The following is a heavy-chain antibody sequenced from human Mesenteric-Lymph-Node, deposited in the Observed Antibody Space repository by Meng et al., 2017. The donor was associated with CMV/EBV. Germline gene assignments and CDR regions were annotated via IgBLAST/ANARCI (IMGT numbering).Heavy chain of an antibody. V-gene: IGHV3-48*03. Sequence: GESLKISCAASGFTFSSYEMNWVRQAPGKGLEWVSYISSSGSTIYYADSVKGRFTISRDNAKNSLYLQMNSLRAEDTAVYYCARGGGGKAAASYYGMDVWGQGTTVTVSS. CDR3: ARGGGGKAAASYYGMDV. J-gene: IGHJ6*02. CDR1: GFTFSSYE. CDR2: ISSSGSTI. D-gene: IGHD6-13*01.